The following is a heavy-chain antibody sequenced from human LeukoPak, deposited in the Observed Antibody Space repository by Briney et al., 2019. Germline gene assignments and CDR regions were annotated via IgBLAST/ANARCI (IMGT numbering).Heavy chain of an antibody. CDR2: ISGSGGDT. Sequence: PGGSLRLSCAASGFAFSNYAMNWVRQAPGKGLEWVSSISGSGGDTSYADSVKGRFTISRDNSKNTLYLQMNSLRAEDTAVYYCAKQFVDIWGQGTLVIASS. CDR3: AKQFVDI. V-gene: IGHV3-23*01. CDR1: GFAFSNYA. J-gene: IGHJ5*02. D-gene: IGHD5-24*01.